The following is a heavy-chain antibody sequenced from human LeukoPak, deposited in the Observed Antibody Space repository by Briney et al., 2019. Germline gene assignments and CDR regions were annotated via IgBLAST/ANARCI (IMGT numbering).Heavy chain of an antibody. J-gene: IGHJ6*03. Sequence: SETLSLTCAVYGGSFSGYYWSWIRQPPGKGPEWIGEINHSGSTNYNPSLKSRDTISVDTSKNQFSLKLSSVTAADTAVYYCARGYCSGGSCYSSYYYSYMDVWGKGTTVTVSS. CDR3: ARGYCSGGSCYSSYYYSYMDV. D-gene: IGHD2-15*01. V-gene: IGHV4-34*01. CDR2: INHSGST. CDR1: GGSFSGYY.